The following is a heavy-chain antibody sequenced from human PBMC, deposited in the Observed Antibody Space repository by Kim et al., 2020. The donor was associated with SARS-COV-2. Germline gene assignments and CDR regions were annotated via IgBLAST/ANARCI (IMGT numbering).Heavy chain of an antibody. Sequence: LQRRVTITVDTSKNQFSLKLSSVTAADTAVYYCAIHIPRYGVMTGGGMDVWGQGTTVTVSS. V-gene: IGHV4-39*01. D-gene: IGHD3-10*01. CDR3: AIHIPRYGVMTGGGMDV. J-gene: IGHJ6*02.